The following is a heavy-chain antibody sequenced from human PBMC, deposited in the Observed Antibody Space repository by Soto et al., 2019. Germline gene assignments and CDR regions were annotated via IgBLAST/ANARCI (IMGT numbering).Heavy chain of an antibody. Sequence: EVQVVESGGGLVKPGGSLRLSCAVSGITINNAWVSWVRQAPGKGLAWVGRLKNEVDGGTADYGAPVKGRFTISRDDSQSTLYLQMPSLKTEDSAVYYCITVGYNRRERFDYWGQGNMVTVSS. V-gene: IGHV3-15*01. CDR1: GITINNAW. D-gene: IGHD6-25*01. CDR3: ITVGYNRRERFDY. CDR2: LKNEVDGGTA. J-gene: IGHJ4*02.